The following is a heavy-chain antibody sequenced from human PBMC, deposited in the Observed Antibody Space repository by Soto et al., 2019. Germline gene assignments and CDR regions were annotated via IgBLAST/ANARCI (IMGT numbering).Heavy chain of an antibody. Sequence: EVQLLESGGGLVQPGGSVRLSCAASGFPFSSYAMSWVRQAPGKGLEWVSAISGNGAETSYAASVRGRFTISRDNSRDTLYLQMTSLRADDTAVYYCAKDRRAGGNYGFYSDFWGQGALVIVSS. J-gene: IGHJ4*02. D-gene: IGHD1-7*01. V-gene: IGHV3-23*01. CDR3: AKDRRAGGNYGFYSDF. CDR1: GFPFSSYA. CDR2: ISGNGAET.